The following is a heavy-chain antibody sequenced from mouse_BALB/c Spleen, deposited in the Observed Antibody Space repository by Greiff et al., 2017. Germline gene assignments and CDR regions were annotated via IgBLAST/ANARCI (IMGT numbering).Heavy chain of an antibody. CDR2: IDPENGNT. V-gene: IGHV14-1*02. CDR1: GFNIKDYY. D-gene: IGHD2-1*01. J-gene: IGHJ4*01. CDR3: VIYYGNYDAMDY. Sequence: EVKLMESGAELVRPGALVKLSCKASGFNIKDYYMHWVKQRPEQGLEWIGWIDPENGNTIYDPKFQGKASITADTSSNTAYLQLSSLTSEDTAVYYCVIYYGNYDAMDYWGQGTSVTVS.